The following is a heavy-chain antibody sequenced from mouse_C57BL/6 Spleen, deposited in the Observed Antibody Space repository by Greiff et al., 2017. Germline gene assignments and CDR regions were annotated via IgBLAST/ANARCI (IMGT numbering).Heavy chain of an antibody. CDR1: GFTFSSYA. CDR2: ISSGGDYI. J-gene: IGHJ3*01. D-gene: IGHD4-1*01. Sequence: EVMLVESGAGLVKPGGSLKLSCAASGFTFSSYAMSWVRQTPEKRLEWVAYISSGGDYIYYADTVKGRFTISRDNARNTLYLQMSSLKSEDTAMYYCTREGNWGSFAYWGQGTLVTVSA. CDR3: TREGNWGSFAY. V-gene: IGHV5-9-1*02.